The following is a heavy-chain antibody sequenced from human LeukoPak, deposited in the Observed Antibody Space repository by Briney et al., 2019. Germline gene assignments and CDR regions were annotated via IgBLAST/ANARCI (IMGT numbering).Heavy chain of an antibody. Sequence: AESLKIPCKASADSFTSNWIGRLRQLPAEGLLWMGIIYPGDSDTRYSPSFQGQVTISADKSISTSYLQWSSLKASDTAMYYCARHSWDNAFDIWGQGTMVTVSS. CDR2: IYPGDSDT. J-gene: IGHJ3*02. D-gene: IGHD2-15*01. CDR1: ADSFTSNW. V-gene: IGHV5-51*01. CDR3: ARHSWDNAFDI.